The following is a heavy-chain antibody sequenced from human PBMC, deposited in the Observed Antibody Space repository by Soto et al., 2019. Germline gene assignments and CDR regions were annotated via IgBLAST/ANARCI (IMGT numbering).Heavy chain of an antibody. CDR3: AKEASMITFGGAYGMDV. CDR1: GFTFSSYG. CDR2: ISYDGSNK. D-gene: IGHD3-16*01. Sequence: QVQLVESGGGVVQPGRSLRLSCAASGFTFSSYGMHWVRQAPGKGLEWVAVISYDGSNKYYADSVKGRFTISRDNSKNTLYLQMNSLRAEDTAVYYCAKEASMITFGGAYGMDVWGQGTTVTVSS. J-gene: IGHJ6*02. V-gene: IGHV3-30*18.